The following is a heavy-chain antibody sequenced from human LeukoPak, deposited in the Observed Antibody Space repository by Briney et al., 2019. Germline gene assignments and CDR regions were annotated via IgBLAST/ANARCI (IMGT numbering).Heavy chain of an antibody. CDR1: GGSISSGGYS. J-gene: IGHJ4*02. V-gene: IGHV4-30-2*01. CDR3: ARGTDSGYDPFDY. Sequence: SETLSLTCAVSGGSISSGGYSWSWIRQPPGKGLEWSGYIYHSGSTYYNPSLKSRVTISVDRSKNQFSLKLSSVTAADTAVYYCARGTDSGYDPFDYWGQGTLVTVSS. D-gene: IGHD5-12*01. CDR2: IYHSGST.